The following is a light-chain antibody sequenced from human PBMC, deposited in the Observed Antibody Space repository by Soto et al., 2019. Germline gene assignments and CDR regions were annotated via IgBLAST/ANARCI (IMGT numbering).Light chain of an antibody. V-gene: IGKV3-15*01. J-gene: IGKJ1*01. CDR2: GAS. Sequence: EIVMTQSPATLSVSPGERATLSCRSSQSFSSNLAWYQQKPGQAPRLLIYGASTRATGIPARFSGSGSGTEFTLTISSLQSEDFAVYYCQQYKNGWTFGQGTKVDI. CDR3: QQYKNGWT. CDR1: QSFSSN.